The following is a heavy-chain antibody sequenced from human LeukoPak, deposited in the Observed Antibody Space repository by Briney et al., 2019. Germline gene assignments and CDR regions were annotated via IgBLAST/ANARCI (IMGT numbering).Heavy chain of an antibody. J-gene: IGHJ4*02. D-gene: IGHD3-22*01. Sequence: PGGSLRLSCAASGFTFSTYDMSWIRQPPGKGLEWIGEINHSGSTNYNPSLKSRVTISVDTPKNQFSLKLSSVTAADTAVYYCASYDSSGYPPRYWGQGTLVTVSS. CDR2: INHSGST. CDR3: ASYDSSGYPPRY. V-gene: IGHV4-34*01. CDR1: GFTFSTYD.